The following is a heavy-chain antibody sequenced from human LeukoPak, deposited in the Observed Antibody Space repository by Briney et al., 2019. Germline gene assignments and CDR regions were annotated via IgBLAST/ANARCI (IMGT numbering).Heavy chain of an antibody. V-gene: IGHV3-53*01. CDR3: AFYDFWSGYFDY. J-gene: IGHJ4*02. D-gene: IGHD3-3*01. CDR2: IYSGGST. CDR1: GFTVSSNY. Sequence: GGSLRLSCAASGFTVSSNYMSWVRQAPGRGLEWVSVIYSGGSTYYADSVKGRFTISRDNSKNTLYLQMNSLRAEDTAVYYCAFYDFWSGYFDYWGQGTLVTVSS.